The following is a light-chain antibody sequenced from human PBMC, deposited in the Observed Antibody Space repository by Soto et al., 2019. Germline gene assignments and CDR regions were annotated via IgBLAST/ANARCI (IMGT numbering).Light chain of an antibody. Sequence: DIQLTQSPSTLSASVTPRVSIXGRTSQSISNWLAWYQQKPGKAPKLLIYDASTLESGVPSRFSGSGSGTEFTLTISSLQPDDFATYYCQQYNSYSPWTFGQGTKVDIK. CDR2: DAS. V-gene: IGKV1-5*01. CDR1: QSISNW. CDR3: QQYNSYSPWT. J-gene: IGKJ1*01.